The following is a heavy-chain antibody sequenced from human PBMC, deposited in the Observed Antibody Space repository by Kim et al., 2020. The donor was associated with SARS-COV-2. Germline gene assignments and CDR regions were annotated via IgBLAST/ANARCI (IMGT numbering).Heavy chain of an antibody. V-gene: IGHV1-18*01. Sequence: YAQKFRDRVTLTTDTSTSTSYLEFRSLTSDDTAVYYCARGSSTPAGGDYWGQGTQVTVSS. CDR3: ARGSSTPAGGDY. J-gene: IGHJ4*02. D-gene: IGHD6-6*01.